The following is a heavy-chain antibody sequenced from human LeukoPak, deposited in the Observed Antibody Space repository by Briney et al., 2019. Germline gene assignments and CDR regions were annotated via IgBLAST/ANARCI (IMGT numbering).Heavy chain of an antibody. Sequence: GASVNVSFTASGYTFTRYAINWLRQAPGQGLEWMGWINMYTANPAYAQVFTERFVFSLDTSVTTAYLQISNLKTEDTAVYYCARHDNDDDFDYWGQGTLVTVSS. D-gene: IGHD3-16*01. CDR1: GYTFTRYA. CDR2: INMYTANP. J-gene: IGHJ4*02. CDR3: ARHDNDDDFDY. V-gene: IGHV7-4-1*02.